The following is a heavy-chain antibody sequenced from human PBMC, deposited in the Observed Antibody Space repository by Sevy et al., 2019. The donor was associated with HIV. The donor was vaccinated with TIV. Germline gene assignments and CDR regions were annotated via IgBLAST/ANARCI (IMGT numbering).Heavy chain of an antibody. V-gene: IGHV3-49*03. Sequence: GGSLRLSCTASGFTFGDYAMSWFRQAPGKGLEWVGFIRGKAYGGTTEYATSVQGRFTISRYDSKSIAYLQMNSLKTEDTAVYYCTRDFYDFWSGYWSHWGQGTLVTVSS. CDR2: IRGKAYGGTT. CDR1: GFTFGDYA. D-gene: IGHD3-3*01. J-gene: IGHJ4*02. CDR3: TRDFYDFWSGYWSH.